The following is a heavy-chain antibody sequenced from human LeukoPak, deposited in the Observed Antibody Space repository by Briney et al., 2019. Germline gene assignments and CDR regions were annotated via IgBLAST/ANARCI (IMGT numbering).Heavy chain of an antibody. CDR2: ISSSSTYI. V-gene: IGHV3-21*01. CDR3: TRDPSATFDY. J-gene: IGHJ4*02. Sequence: TGGSLRLSCAASGFTFSSYSMNWVRQAPGKGLEWVSSISSSSTYIYYADSVKGRFTISRDNAKNSLYLQMNSLRAEDTAVYYCTRDPSATFDYWGQGTLDSVSS. CDR1: GFTFSSYS. D-gene: IGHD1-26*01.